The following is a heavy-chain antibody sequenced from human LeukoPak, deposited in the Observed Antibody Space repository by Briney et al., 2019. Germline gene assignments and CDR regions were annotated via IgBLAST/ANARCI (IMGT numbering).Heavy chain of an antibody. Sequence: PSETLSLTCTVSGGSISSYYWSWIRQPPGKGLEWIGYIYYSGSTNYNPSLKSRVTISVDTSKNQFSLKLSSVTAADTAVYYCARGGAVTTYYYYGMDVWGQGTTVTVSS. CDR3: ARGGAVTTYYYYGMDV. D-gene: IGHD4-17*01. V-gene: IGHV4-59*08. J-gene: IGHJ6*02. CDR1: GGSISSYY. CDR2: IYYSGST.